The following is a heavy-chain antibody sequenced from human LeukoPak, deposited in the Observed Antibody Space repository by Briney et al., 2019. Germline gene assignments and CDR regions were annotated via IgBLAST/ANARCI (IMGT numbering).Heavy chain of an antibody. CDR2: IKPDGGEK. D-gene: IGHD3-3*01. V-gene: IGHV3-7*01. CDR1: GFTFSFSDYW. Sequence: GGSLRLSCVGSGFTFSFSDYWMTWVRQAPGKGLEWVANIKPDGGEKNYVDSVKGRFTISRDNAKNSLYLQMNSLRAEDTVVYYCARIYAGGYYDAWGRGTLVTVSS. J-gene: IGHJ5*02. CDR3: ARIYAGGYYDA.